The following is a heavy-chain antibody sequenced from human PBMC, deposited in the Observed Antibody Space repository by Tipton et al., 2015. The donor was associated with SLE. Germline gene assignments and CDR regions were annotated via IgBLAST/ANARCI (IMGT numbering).Heavy chain of an antibody. D-gene: IGHD6-13*01. CDR3: ARDREFLWYETVGDAFEH. Sequence: TLSLTCAVSGGSFSGYAWSWVRQPPGKGLEWIGEVSHSRSTNYNPSLKSRGTISIDTSKNQFSLKLTSVTAADSAVYFCARDREFLWYETVGDAFEHWGQGKMVTVSS. V-gene: IGHV4-34*09. CDR1: GGSFSGYA. CDR2: VSHSRST. J-gene: IGHJ3*01.